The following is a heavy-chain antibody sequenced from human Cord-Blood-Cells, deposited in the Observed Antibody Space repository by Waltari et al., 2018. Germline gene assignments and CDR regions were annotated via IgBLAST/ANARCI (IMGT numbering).Heavy chain of an antibody. D-gene: IGHD1-20*01. V-gene: IGHV1-45*02. CDR2: NTPFSGNT. J-gene: IGHJ2*01. CDR3: ARSTSITGALGYYWYFDL. Sequence: QMQLVQSGAEVKKTGSSVKVSCKASGYTFTCRYLHWVRQAPGQALEWMGLNTPFSGNTNYAQKFQDRVTITRDRSMSTAYMELSSLRSEDTAMYYCARSTSITGALGYYWYFDLWGRGTLVTVSS. CDR1: GYTFTCRY.